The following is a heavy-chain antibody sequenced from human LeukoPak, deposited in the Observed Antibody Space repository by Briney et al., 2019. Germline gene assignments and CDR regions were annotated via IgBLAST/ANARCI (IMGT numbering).Heavy chain of an antibody. Sequence: GGSLRLSCAASGFTFSGYWMHWVRHAPGKGLVWVSRINGDGSSISYADSVKGRFTISRDNAKNTLYLQMNSLRAEDTAVYYCARDVSYGFDIWGQGTMVTVSS. CDR2: INGDGSSI. V-gene: IGHV3-74*01. CDR3: ARDVSYGFDI. J-gene: IGHJ3*02. CDR1: GFTFSGYW.